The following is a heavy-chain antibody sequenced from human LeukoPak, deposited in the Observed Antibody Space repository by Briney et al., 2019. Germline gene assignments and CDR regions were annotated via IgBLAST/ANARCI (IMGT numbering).Heavy chain of an antibody. CDR1: GFTFSSYS. CDR3: ATGESVAFDI. D-gene: IGHD3-10*01. J-gene: IGHJ3*02. Sequence: GGSLRLSCAASGFTFSSYSMNWVRQAPGKGLEWVSYISSSGSTIYYADSVKGRFTISRDNAKNSLYLQMNSLRAEDTAVYYCATGESVAFDIWGQGTMVTVSS. V-gene: IGHV3-48*04. CDR2: ISSSGSTI.